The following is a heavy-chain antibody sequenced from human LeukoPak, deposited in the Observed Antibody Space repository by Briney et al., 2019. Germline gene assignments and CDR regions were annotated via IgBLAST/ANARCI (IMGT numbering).Heavy chain of an antibody. CDR2: INHNGNVN. V-gene: IGHV3-7*03. CDR1: GFTFSSYA. Sequence: GGSLRLSCAASGFTFSSYAMNWARQAPGKGLEWVAGINHNGNVNYYVDSVKGRFTISRDNAKNSLYLQMSNLRAEDTAVYFCARGGGLDVWGQGATVTVSS. D-gene: IGHD3-16*01. J-gene: IGHJ6*02. CDR3: ARGGGLDV.